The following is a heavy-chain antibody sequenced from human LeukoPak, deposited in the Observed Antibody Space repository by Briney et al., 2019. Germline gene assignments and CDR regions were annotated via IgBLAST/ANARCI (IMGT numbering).Heavy chain of an antibody. D-gene: IGHD5-24*01. Sequence: SETLSLTCTVSGVSLSSGNYYWGWIRQPPGKGLEWIGNIYYSGSTYCNPSLKSRFTISVDTSKNQFSLKLSSVTAADTAVYFCASAPRMATSHFDYWGQGTLVTVSS. J-gene: IGHJ4*02. V-gene: IGHV4-39*01. CDR2: IYYSGST. CDR3: ASAPRMATSHFDY. CDR1: GVSLSSGNYY.